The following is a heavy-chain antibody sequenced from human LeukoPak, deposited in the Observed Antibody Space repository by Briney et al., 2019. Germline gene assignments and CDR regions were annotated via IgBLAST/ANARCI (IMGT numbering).Heavy chain of an antibody. CDR2: IIPILGIA. CDR3: ARDDTAMVTIGY. J-gene: IGHJ4*02. V-gene: IGHV1-69*04. Sequence: ASVKVSCKASGGTFLSYAISWVRQAPGQGLEWMGRIIPILGIANYAQKFQGRVTITADESTSTAYMELSSLRSEDTAAYYCARDDTAMVTIGYWGQGALVTVSS. D-gene: IGHD5-18*01. CDR1: GGTFLSYA.